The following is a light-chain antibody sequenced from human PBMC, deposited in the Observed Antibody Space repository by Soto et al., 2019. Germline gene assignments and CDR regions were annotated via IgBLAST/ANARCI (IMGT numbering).Light chain of an antibody. CDR3: CSYAGPTIFVV. CDR1: SSDIGSYNR. CDR2: EDT. Sequence: QSALTQPASVAGSPGQSITISCTGTSSDIGSYNRVSWYQQHPGKAPKLRIYEDTQRPSRVSNRFSGSKSGNTASLTITGLQAEDEADYYCCSYAGPTIFVVFGGGTKLTVL. J-gene: IGLJ2*01. V-gene: IGLV2-23*02.